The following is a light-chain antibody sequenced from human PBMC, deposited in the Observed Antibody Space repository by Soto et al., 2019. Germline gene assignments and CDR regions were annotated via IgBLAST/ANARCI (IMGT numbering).Light chain of an antibody. J-gene: IGLJ2*01. CDR1: SGHISFA. CDR3: QTWGTGTVV. CDR2: LNSDGSH. Sequence: QPVLTQSPSASASLGSSVKLTCTLTSGHISFAIAWHRQHPGKGPRYLMKLNSDGSHTKGDGIPDRFSGSSSGAERYLTISSLQSEDEADYYCQTWGTGTVVFGGGTQLTVL. V-gene: IGLV4-69*01.